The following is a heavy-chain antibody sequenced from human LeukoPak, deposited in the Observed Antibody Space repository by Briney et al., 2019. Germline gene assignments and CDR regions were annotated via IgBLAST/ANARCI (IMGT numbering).Heavy chain of an antibody. D-gene: IGHD2-21*01. Sequence: GGSLRLSCVGSGFTFRSHAMSWVRQAPEKGLEFVSGIYENGGTTYYADSVKGRFSISRDNSKNTLYLQMDTLRGEDTAVYYCAKDFRIGYSAHFDYWGQGALVTVSS. J-gene: IGHJ4*02. CDR1: GFTFRSHA. CDR2: IYENGGTT. CDR3: AKDFRIGYSAHFDY. V-gene: IGHV3-23*01.